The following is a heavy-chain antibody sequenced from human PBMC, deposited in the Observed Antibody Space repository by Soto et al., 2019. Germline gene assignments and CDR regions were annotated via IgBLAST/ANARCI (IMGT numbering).Heavy chain of an antibody. CDR1: GYTFTKYY. V-gene: IGHV1-46*03. CDR3: ARDIITTGVTSKY. CDR2: INPTGGST. J-gene: IGHJ4*02. D-gene: IGHD1-1*01. Sequence: QVQLEQSGPEVKKPGASLRVSCRTSGYTFTKYYVHWVRQAPGQGLEWMGIINPTGGSTRYAQKFQGRVTMTTDTSTSTVYMEMSGLTSEDTAVYYRARDIITTGVTSKYWGQGTPVTVSS.